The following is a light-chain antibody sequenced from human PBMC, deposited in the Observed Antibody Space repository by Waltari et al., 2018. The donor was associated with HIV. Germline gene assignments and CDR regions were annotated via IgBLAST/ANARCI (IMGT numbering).Light chain of an antibody. CDR1: TSDFGRYNS. V-gene: IGLV2-14*03. J-gene: IGLJ2*01. CDR3: STHTTTDTLI. CDR2: EVT. Sequence: QSALTQPASVSGSPGQSVTISCTATTSDFGRYNSVSWYQQHPGNLPKVIIYEVTSRPSGVPHRFSGSKSGNTASLTISGLQAEDEAIYHCSTHTTTDTLIFGGGTKLTVL.